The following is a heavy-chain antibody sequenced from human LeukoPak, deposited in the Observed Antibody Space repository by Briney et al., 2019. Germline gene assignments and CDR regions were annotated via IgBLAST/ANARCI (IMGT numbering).Heavy chain of an antibody. D-gene: IGHD3-9*01. V-gene: IGHV3-11*01. CDR3: ARSIGLTGGGVDV. CDR2: ITNGGSTI. CDR1: GFTFSDYY. J-gene: IGHJ6*02. Sequence: PGGSLRLSCAASGFTFSDYYMNWVRQAPGKGLEWVSYITNGGSTIHHADSVKGRFTISRDNAKKTLYLQMNSLRAEDTAVYYCARSIGLTGGGVDVWGQGTTVTVSS.